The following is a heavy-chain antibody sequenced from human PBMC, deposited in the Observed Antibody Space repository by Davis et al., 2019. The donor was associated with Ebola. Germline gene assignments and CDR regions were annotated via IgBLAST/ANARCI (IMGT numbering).Heavy chain of an antibody. V-gene: IGHV3-64D*06. CDR2: INSNGGST. D-gene: IGHD3-22*01. CDR1: GFTLSRYG. Sequence: PGGSLRLSCSASGFTLSRYGVFWVRQAPGQGLEYVSAINSNGGSTYYADSVKGRFTISRDNSKNTLYLQMSSLRAEDTAVYYCVKEEYYYDSSDYYHNYWGQGTLVTVSS. CDR3: VKEEYYYDSSDYYHNY. J-gene: IGHJ4*02.